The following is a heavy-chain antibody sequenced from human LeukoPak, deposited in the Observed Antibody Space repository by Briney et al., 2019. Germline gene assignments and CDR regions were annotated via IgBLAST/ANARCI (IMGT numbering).Heavy chain of an antibody. CDR1: GGSISSGGYY. V-gene: IGHV4-31*03. Sequence: SETLSLTCTVSGGSISSGGYYWSWIRQHPGKGLEWIGYIYYSGSTYYNPSLKSRVTISVDTSKNQFSLKLSSVTAADTAVYYCARGRYYYGSPGFDYWGQGTLVTVSS. CDR3: ARGRYYYGSPGFDY. J-gene: IGHJ4*02. CDR2: IYYSGST. D-gene: IGHD3-10*01.